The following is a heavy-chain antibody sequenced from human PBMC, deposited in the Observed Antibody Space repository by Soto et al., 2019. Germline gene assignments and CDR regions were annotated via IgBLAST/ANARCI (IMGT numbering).Heavy chain of an antibody. CDR2: IYYSGST. D-gene: IGHD6-25*01. CDR1: GGSISSYY. CDR3: ARPHGGSSGWDNWFDP. J-gene: IGHJ5*02. Sequence: QVQLQESGPGLVKPSETLSLTCTVSGGSISSYYWSWIRQPPGKGLEWIGYIYYSGSTNYNPSLKSRVTLSVDTSKTLFSLKLSSVTAADTAVYYCARPHGGSSGWDNWFDPWGQGTLVTVSS. V-gene: IGHV4-59*01.